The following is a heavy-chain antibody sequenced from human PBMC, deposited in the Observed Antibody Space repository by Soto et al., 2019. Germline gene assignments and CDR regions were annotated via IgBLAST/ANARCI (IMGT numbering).Heavy chain of an antibody. V-gene: IGHV3-49*04. CDR3: TRDPDCSSTSCYTRFPFDY. Sequence: GGSLRLSCTASGFTFGDYAMSWVRQAPGKGLEWVGFIRSKAYGGTTEYAASVKGRFTISRDDSKSIAYLQMNSLKTEDTAVYYCTRDPDCSSTSCYTRFPFDYWGQGTLVTVSS. D-gene: IGHD2-2*02. CDR2: IRSKAYGGTT. CDR1: GFTFGDYA. J-gene: IGHJ4*02.